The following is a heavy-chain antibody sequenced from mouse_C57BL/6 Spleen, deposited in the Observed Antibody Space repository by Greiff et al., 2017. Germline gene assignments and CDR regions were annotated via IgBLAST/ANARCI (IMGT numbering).Heavy chain of an antibody. CDR1: GYTFTDYN. D-gene: IGHD1-1*01. V-gene: IGHV1-18*01. J-gene: IGHJ1*03. Sequence: EVQLQQSGPELVKPGASVKIPCKASGYTFTDYNMDWVKQSHGKSLEWIGDINPNNGGTIYNQKFKGKATLTVDKSSSTAYMELRSLTSEDTAVYYCARRYYGSSYGYFDVWGTGTTVTGSS. CDR3: ARRYYGSSYGYFDV. CDR2: INPNNGGT.